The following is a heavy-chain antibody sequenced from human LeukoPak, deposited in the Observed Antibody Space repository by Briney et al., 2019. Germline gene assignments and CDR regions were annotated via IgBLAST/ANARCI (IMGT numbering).Heavy chain of an antibody. V-gene: IGHV4-59*01. D-gene: IGHD3-22*01. CDR3: AREAGYDSIHAREFDY. J-gene: IGHJ4*02. CDR1: GGSISSYY. Sequence: SETLSLTCTVSGGSISSYYWSWIRQPPGKGLEWIGYIYYSGSTNYNPSLKSRVTISVDTSKNQFSLKLSSVTAADTAVYYCAREAGYDSIHAREFDYWGQGTLVTVSS. CDR2: IYYSGST.